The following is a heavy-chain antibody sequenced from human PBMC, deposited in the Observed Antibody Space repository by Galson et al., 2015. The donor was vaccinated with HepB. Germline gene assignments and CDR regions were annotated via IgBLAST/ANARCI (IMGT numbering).Heavy chain of an antibody. CDR2: ISSSSSTI. J-gene: IGHJ4*01. Sequence: RLSCAASGFSFRTFSMNWVRQAPGKGLEGVSYISSSSSTIYYADSVKGRFTISRDNAKNSLYLQINSLRAEDTAVYYCARFTGAGRFDYWGHGTLVTVSS. V-gene: IGHV3-48*01. D-gene: IGHD3-10*01. CDR3: ARFTGAGRFDY. CDR1: GFSFRTFS.